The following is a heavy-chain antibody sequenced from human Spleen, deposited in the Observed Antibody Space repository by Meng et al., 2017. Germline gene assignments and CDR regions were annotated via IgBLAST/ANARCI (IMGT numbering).Heavy chain of an antibody. V-gene: IGHV6-1*01. CDR3: ARGYCSGGSCYRNWFDP. CDR1: GDSVSSNSAA. D-gene: IGHD2-15*01. J-gene: IGHJ5*02. Sequence: LRLSCAISGDSVSSNSAAWNWIRQSPSRGLEWLGRTYYRSKWYNDYAVSVKSRITINPDTSKNQFSLQLNSVTPEDTAVYYCARGYCSGGSCYRNWFDPWGQGTLVTVSS. CDR2: TYYRSKWYN.